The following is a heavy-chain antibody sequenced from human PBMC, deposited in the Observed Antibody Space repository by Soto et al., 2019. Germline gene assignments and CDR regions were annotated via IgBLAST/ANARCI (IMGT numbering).Heavy chain of an antibody. CDR1: GFTFYSYA. Sequence: GGSLRRSCAASGFTFYSYAMTWVRQAPGKGLEWVSTISGSGGTTYFADSVKGRFTISRGNYKNTLYLQMSSLRAEDTAVYSCARVWERTVTTRNYFYGLDVWGQGTMVTLSS. V-gene: IGHV3-23*01. D-gene: IGHD4-17*01. CDR3: ARVWERTVTTRNYFYGLDV. J-gene: IGHJ6*02. CDR2: ISGSGGTT.